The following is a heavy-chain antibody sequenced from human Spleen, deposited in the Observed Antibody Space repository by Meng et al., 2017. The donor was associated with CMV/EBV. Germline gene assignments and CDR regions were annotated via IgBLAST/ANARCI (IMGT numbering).Heavy chain of an antibody. CDR1: GGSVSSGSYY. CDR2: VYYRGSP. J-gene: IGHJ6*02. V-gene: IGHV4-61*01. Sequence: SETLSLTCTVSGGSVSSGSYYWSWIRQPPGKGLEWIGYVYYRGSPDYSPSLKSRVRISVDTSKNQFSLRLSSVTAADTAVYYCARGEQLDKANYYYYYGMDVWGQGTTVTVSS. D-gene: IGHD6-13*01. CDR3: ARGEQLDKANYYYYYGMDV.